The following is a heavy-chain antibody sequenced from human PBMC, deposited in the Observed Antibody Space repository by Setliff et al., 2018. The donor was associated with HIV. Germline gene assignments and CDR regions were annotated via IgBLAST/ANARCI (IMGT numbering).Heavy chain of an antibody. V-gene: IGHV4-59*08. CDR2: IHYSGTA. J-gene: IGHJ3*02. CDR3: TRVGDTVVVPGVPLGALYI. D-gene: IGHD2-2*01. CDR1: GASISNYY. Sequence: SETLSLTCTISGASISNYYWSWIRQVPGKGLEWVGYIHYSGTANYNPSLKSRVTISVDTSKNQFSLKLSSVTAADTAVYYCTRVGDTVVVPGVPLGALYIWGQGTKVTVSS.